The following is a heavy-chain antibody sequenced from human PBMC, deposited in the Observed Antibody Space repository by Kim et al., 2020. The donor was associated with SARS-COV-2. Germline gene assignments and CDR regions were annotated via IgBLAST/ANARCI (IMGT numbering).Heavy chain of an antibody. CDR3: ARDRGLLWFGELLWEYYYYGMDV. J-gene: IGHJ6*02. CDR1: GYTFTSYG. CDR2: ISAYNGNT. V-gene: IGHV1-18*01. D-gene: IGHD3-10*01. Sequence: ASVKVSCKASGYTFTSYGISWVRQAPGQGLEWMGWISAYNGNTNYAQKLQGRVTMTTDTSKSTAYMELRSLRSDDTAVYYCARDRGLLWFGELLWEYYYYGMDVWGQGTTVTVSS.